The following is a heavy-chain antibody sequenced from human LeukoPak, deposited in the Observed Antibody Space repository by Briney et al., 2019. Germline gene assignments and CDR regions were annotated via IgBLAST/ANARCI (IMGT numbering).Heavy chain of an antibody. V-gene: IGHV3-23*01. Sequence: PGGSLRLSCAASGFTFSSYAMSWVRQAPGKGLEWVSAISGSGGSTYYADSVKGRFTISRDNSKNTLYLQMNSLRAEDTAVYYCAKDNSSGGIQLWRGDAFDIWGQGTMVTVSS. CDR3: AKDNSSGGIQLWRGDAFDI. D-gene: IGHD5-18*01. J-gene: IGHJ3*02. CDR2: ISGSGGST. CDR1: GFTFSSYA.